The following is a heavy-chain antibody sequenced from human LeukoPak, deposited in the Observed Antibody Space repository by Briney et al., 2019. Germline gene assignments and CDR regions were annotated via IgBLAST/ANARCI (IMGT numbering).Heavy chain of an antibody. V-gene: IGHV3-11*04. CDR3: ARGSYIFWSAYYP. D-gene: IGHD3-3*01. Sequence: GGSLRLSCAASGFTFSDYYMSWLRQAPGKGLEWVAYISSSGSALYYADSVKGRFTISRDNAKNSLYLQMNTLRAEDTAVYYCARGSYIFWSAYYPWGQGTLVTVSS. CDR1: GFTFSDYY. J-gene: IGHJ4*02. CDR2: ISSSGSAL.